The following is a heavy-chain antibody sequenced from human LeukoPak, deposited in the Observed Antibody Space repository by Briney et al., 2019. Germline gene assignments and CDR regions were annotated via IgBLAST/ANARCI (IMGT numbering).Heavy chain of an antibody. CDR1: GFMFSSYG. J-gene: IGHJ3*02. V-gene: IGHV3-30*02. CDR3: ARGPNYDILTGWRKTYNAFDK. D-gene: IGHD3-9*01. CDR2: IGYDENKK. Sequence: GGSLRLSYAASGFMFSSYGMHWVRQAPGKGLEWVAFIGYDENKKKYADSVKGRFTISRDNSKNTLYLQMNTPRADDTAVYYFARGPNYDILTGWRKTYNAFDKWGQGTMVTVSS.